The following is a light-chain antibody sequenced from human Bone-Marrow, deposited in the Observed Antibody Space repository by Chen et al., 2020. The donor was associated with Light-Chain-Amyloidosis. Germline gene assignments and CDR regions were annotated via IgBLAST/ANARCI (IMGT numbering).Light chain of an antibody. CDR2: RDT. Sequence: SYELTQPPSASVSSAQPARITCSGDDLPTKYAYWYQQKPGQAPVLVIHRDTERPAGISERFSGSSSGTTATLTISGVQAEDEADYHCQSADSSGTYEVIFGGGTKLTVL. CDR3: QSADSSGTYEVI. J-gene: IGLJ2*01. CDR1: DLPTKY. V-gene: IGLV3-25*03.